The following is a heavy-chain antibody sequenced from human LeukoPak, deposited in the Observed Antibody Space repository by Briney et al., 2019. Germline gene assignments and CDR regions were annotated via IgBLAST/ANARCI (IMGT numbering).Heavy chain of an antibody. V-gene: IGHV3-30*18. CDR2: ISYDGSNK. Sequence: GGSLRLSCAASGFTFSSYGMPWVRQAPGKGLEWVAVISYDGSNKYYADSVKGRFTISRDNSKNTLYLQMNSLRAEDTAVYYCAKEQYDFWSGWYYYYGMDVWGQGTTVTVSS. CDR3: AKEQYDFWSGWYYYYGMDV. CDR1: GFTFSSYG. D-gene: IGHD3-3*01. J-gene: IGHJ6*02.